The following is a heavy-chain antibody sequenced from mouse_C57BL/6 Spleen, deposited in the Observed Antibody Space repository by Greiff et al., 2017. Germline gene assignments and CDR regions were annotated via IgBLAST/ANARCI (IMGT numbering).Heavy chain of an antibody. CDR3: ARTKGRRDAMDY. J-gene: IGHJ4*01. CDR2: IYPGDGDT. CDR1: GYAFSSSW. Sequence: VQLQQSGPELVKPGASVKISCKASGYAFSSSWMNWVKQRPGKGLEWIGRIYPGDGDTNYNGKFKGKATLTAAKSSSTAYMQLSSLTSEDSAVYFCARTKGRRDAMDYWGQGTSVTVSS. D-gene: IGHD1-3*01. V-gene: IGHV1-82*01.